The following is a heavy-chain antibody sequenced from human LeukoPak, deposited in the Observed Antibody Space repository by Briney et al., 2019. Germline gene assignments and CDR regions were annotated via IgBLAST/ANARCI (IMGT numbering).Heavy chain of an antibody. J-gene: IGHJ4*02. D-gene: IGHD4-17*01. Sequence: KFQGRVTITRDTSASTAYMELSGLRSEDTAVYYCARADYGDYYFEEFDYWGQGTLVTVSS. V-gene: IGHV1-3*01. CDR3: ARADYGDYYFEEFDY.